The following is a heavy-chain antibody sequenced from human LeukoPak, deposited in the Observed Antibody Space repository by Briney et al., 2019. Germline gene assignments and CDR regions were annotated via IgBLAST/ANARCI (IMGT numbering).Heavy chain of an antibody. CDR1: GGSISSYY. CDR2: IYYSGST. V-gene: IGHV4-59*12. J-gene: IGHJ5*02. D-gene: IGHD3-3*01. Sequence: SETLSLTCTVSGGSISSYYWSWIRQPPGKGLEWIGYIYYSGSTNYNPSLKSRVTISVDTSKNQFSLKLSSVTAADTAVYYCASSLVLRFLEWSRPFDPWGQGTLVTVSS. CDR3: ASSLVLRFLEWSRPFDP.